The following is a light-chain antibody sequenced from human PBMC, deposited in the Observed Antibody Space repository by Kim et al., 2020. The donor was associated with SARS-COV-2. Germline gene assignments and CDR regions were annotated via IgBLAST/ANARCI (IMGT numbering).Light chain of an antibody. Sequence: SSVKVTCTLSSGPSNFFVAWHQQRPGKAPRFLMKVEGSGSYNKGGGVPVRFSGSRSGADRYLIISNLHSEDEADYDCETWDSNIQVFGGGTQLTVL. CDR2: VEGSGSY. V-gene: IGLV4-60*03. J-gene: IGLJ3*02. CDR3: ETWDSNIQV. CDR1: SGPSNFF.